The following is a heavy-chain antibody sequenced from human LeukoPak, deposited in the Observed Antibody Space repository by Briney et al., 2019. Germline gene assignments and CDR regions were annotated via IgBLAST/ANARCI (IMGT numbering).Heavy chain of an antibody. CDR3: ARGGGDGYNHDYYYGMDV. Sequence: ASVKVSCKASGGTFSSYAISWVRQAPGQGLEWMGGIIPIFGTANYAQKFQGRVTITADESTSTAYMELSSLRSEDTAVYYCARGGGDGYNHDYYYGMDVWGQGTTVTVSS. J-gene: IGHJ6*02. CDR1: GGTFSSYA. V-gene: IGHV1-69*13. D-gene: IGHD5-24*01. CDR2: IIPIFGTA.